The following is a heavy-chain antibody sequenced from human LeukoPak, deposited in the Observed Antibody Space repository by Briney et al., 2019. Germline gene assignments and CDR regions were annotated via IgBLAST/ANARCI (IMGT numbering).Heavy chain of an antibody. CDR2: IYYSGST. CDR1: GGSISSYY. V-gene: IGHV4-59*01. CDR3: ARAITIFGVVNYYYYGMDV. J-gene: IGHJ6*02. D-gene: IGHD3-3*01. Sequence: SETLSLTCTVSGGSISSYYWSWIRQPPGKGLEWIGYIYYSGSTNYNPSLKSRVTISVDTSENQFSLKLSSVTAADTAVYYCARAITIFGVVNYYYYGMDVWGQGTTVTVSS.